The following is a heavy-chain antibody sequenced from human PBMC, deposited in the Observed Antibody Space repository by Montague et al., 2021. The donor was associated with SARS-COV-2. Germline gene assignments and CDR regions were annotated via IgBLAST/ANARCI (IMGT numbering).Heavy chain of an antibody. J-gene: IGHJ4*02. CDR2: INHSGTT. Sequence: SETLSLTCAVYGRSFSGYYWTWIRQSPGKGLEWIAEINHSGTTNYNFNPSLRSRVTISVDTSKSQFSLKLSSVTAADTGVYYCARWDPQTLTLIGLRGKSAIDYWGQGTLVTVSS. CDR3: ARWDPQTLTLIGLRGKSAIDY. CDR1: GRSFSGYY. D-gene: IGHD4-23*01. V-gene: IGHV4-34*01.